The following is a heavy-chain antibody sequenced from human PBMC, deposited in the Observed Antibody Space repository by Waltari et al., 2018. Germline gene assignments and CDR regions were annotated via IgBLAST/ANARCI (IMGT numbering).Heavy chain of an antibody. CDR2: INAGNGNT. D-gene: IGHD1-26*01. CDR1: GYTFTSYA. CDR3: ATSGSYYYYYYGMDV. V-gene: IGHV1-3*01. J-gene: IGHJ6*02. Sequence: QVQLVQSGAEVKKPGASVKVSCKASGYTFTSYAMHWVRQAPGQRLEWMGWINAGNGNTKYSQKFQGRVTITRDTSASTAYMELSSLRSEDTAVYYCATSGSYYYYYYGMDVWGQGTTVTVSS.